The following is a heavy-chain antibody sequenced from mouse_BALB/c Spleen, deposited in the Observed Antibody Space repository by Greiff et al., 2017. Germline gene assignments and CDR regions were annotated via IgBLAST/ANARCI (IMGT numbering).Heavy chain of an antibody. V-gene: IGHV1-87*01. CDR2: IYPGDGDT. D-gene: IGHD4-1*01. CDR1: GYTFTSYW. CDR3: ARRGLGYAMDY. Sequence: QVQLQQSGAELARPGASVKLSCKASGYTFTSYWMQWVKQRPGQGLEWIGAIYPGDGDTRYTQKFKGKATLTADKSSSTAYMQLSSLASEDSAVYYCARRGLGYAMDYWGQGTSVTVSS. J-gene: IGHJ4*01.